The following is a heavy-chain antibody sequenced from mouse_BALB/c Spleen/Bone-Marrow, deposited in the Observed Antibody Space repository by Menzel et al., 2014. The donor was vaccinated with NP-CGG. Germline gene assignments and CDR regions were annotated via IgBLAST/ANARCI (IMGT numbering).Heavy chain of an antibody. CDR3: AREGYYYGSSTYYAMDY. V-gene: IGHV1-87*01. Sequence: VQLQQSGAELARPGASVKLSCKASGYTFTSYWMQWVKQRPEQGLEWIGAIYPGDGDTRYTQKFKGKATLTADKSSSTAYMQLSSLASEDSAVYYCAREGYYYGSSTYYAMDYWGQGTSVTVSS. D-gene: IGHD1-1*01. CDR2: IYPGDGDT. CDR1: GYTFTSYW. J-gene: IGHJ4*01.